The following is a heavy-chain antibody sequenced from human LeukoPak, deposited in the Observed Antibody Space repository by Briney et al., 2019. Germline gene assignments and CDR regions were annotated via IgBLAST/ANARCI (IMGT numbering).Heavy chain of an antibody. J-gene: IGHJ4*02. V-gene: IGHV3-7*03. Sequence: GGSLRLSCAASGFTFTSHWMSWVRQAPGKGLEWVANINRDGSEKHYVDSVKGRFTISRDNAKNSLYLQMNSLRAEDTALYYCAKGGSSSWYGNFDYWGQGTLVTVSS. CDR2: INRDGSEK. CDR1: GFTFTSHW. D-gene: IGHD6-13*01. CDR3: AKGGSSSWYGNFDY.